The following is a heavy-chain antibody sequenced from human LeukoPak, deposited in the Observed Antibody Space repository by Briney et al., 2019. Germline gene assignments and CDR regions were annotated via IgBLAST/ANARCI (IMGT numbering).Heavy chain of an antibody. Sequence: SVKVSCKASGGTFSSYAISWVRQAPGQGLEWMGGIIPIFGTANYAQKFQGRVTITTDESTSTAYMELSSLRSEDTAVYYCARVVPAAKGHDAFDIWGQGTMVTVSS. CDR2: IIPIFGTA. D-gene: IGHD2-2*01. J-gene: IGHJ3*02. CDR1: GGTFSSYA. CDR3: ARVVPAAKGHDAFDI. V-gene: IGHV1-69*05.